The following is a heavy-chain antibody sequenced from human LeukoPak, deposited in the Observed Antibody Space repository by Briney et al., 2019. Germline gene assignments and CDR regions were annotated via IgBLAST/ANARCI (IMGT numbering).Heavy chain of an antibody. CDR1: GGSIFSYY. CDR2: IYYSGST. Sequence: SETLSLTCTGSGGSIFSYYWSWIRQPPGKGLEWMGYIYYSGSTNYNPSLKSRVTISVDTSKNQFSLRVSSVTAADTAVYYCARHLNNCGDDCYTFDYWGQGTLVTVSS. D-gene: IGHD2-21*01. CDR3: ARHLNNCGDDCYTFDY. V-gene: IGHV4-59*08. J-gene: IGHJ4*02.